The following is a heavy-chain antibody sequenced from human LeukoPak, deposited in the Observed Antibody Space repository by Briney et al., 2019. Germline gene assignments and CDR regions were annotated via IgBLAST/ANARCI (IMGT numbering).Heavy chain of an antibody. CDR2: ICTYNGNT. CDR1: GYTFTTYG. V-gene: IGHV1-18*01. Sequence: ASVKVSCKASGYTFTTYGITWVRQAPGQGLEWMGWICTYNGNTNYAQKLQGRVTMTTDTSTTTAYMELRSLRSGDTAAYYCARGDSGYAFAPFDYWGQGTLVIVSS. D-gene: IGHD5-12*01. J-gene: IGHJ4*02. CDR3: ARGDSGYAFAPFDY.